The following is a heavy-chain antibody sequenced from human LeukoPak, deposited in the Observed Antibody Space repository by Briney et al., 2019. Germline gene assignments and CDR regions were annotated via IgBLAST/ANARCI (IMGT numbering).Heavy chain of an antibody. V-gene: IGHV4-59*01. CDR3: ARGGYYDFWSGYLAY. CDR1: GGSISSYY. Sequence: SETLSLTCTVSGGSISSYYWSWIRQPPGKGLEWIGYIYYSGSTNYNPSLKSRVTISVDTPKNQFSLKLSSVTAADTAVYYCARGGYYDFWSGYLAYWGQGTLVTVSS. CDR2: IYYSGST. J-gene: IGHJ4*02. D-gene: IGHD3-3*01.